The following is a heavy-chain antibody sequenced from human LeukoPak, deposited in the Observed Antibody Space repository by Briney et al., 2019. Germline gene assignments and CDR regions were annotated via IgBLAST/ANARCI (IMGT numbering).Heavy chain of an antibody. CDR1: GSRFTSYW. CDR2: IYPGESDT. V-gene: IGHV5-51*01. CDR3: ARLIYHFWRGYHYFDY. Sequence: GGSREISWQGSGSRFTSYWIGWVRQLPGKGLEWMGIIYPGESDTRYSPSFQGQVTISADQSISTAYLQWSSLKASDTAMYYCARLIYHFWRGYHYFDYWAQGTLVTVSS. J-gene: IGHJ4*02. D-gene: IGHD3-3*01.